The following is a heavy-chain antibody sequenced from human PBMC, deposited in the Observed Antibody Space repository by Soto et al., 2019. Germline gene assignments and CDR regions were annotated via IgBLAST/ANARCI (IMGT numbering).Heavy chain of an antibody. V-gene: IGHV4-59*01. CDR1: GGSISSYY. CDR3: ARLGTTGTTAEF. Sequence: SETLSLTCTVSGGSISSYYWSWIRQPPGKGLEWIGYIYYSGSTNYNPSLKSRVTISVDTSKNQFSLKLSSVTAADTAVYYCARLGTTGTTAEFWGQGTMVTV. J-gene: IGHJ3*01. CDR2: IYYSGST. D-gene: IGHD1-1*01.